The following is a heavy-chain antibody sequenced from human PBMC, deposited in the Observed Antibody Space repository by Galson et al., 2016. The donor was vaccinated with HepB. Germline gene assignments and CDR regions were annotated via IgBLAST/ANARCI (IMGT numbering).Heavy chain of an antibody. CDR3: ARDPGSSPPEYYYAMDV. Sequence: SETLSLTCTVSGPSSGSRTYYWAWVRQPPGKPLECIGNIYYSGATHYTPSLESRVTISLDASKNQFSLKLTSVTAADTAIYYCARDPGSSPPEYYYAMDVWGPGTTVTVSS. V-gene: IGHV4-39*01. CDR1: GPSSGSRTYY. D-gene: IGHD1-14*01. CDR2: IYYSGAT. J-gene: IGHJ6*02.